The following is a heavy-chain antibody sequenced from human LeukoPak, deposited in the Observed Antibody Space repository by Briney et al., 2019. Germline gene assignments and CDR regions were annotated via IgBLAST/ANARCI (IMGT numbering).Heavy chain of an antibody. CDR2: FISIFGIA. Sequence: GASVKVSCMASGGTISSYAISWVRQAPGQGLEWMGRFISIFGIANYAQKFQGRVTITADKSTSTAYMELSSLRSEDTAVYYCARDPNNWNPNWFDPWGQGTLVTVSS. CDR1: GGTISSYA. CDR3: ARDPNNWNPNWFDP. V-gene: IGHV1-69*04. D-gene: IGHD1-20*01. J-gene: IGHJ5*02.